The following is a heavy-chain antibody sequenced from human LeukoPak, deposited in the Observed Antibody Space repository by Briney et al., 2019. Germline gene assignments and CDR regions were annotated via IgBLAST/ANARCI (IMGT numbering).Heavy chain of an antibody. CDR2: IYSGGNT. J-gene: IGHJ4*02. V-gene: IGHV3-53*01. CDR3: ARIRGSGSVDY. D-gene: IGHD3-10*01. Sequence: GGSLRLSCTVSGFTVSINSMSWVRQAPGKGLEWVSFIYSGGNTHYSDSVKGRFTISRDNAKNSLYLQMNSLRAEDTALYYCARIRGSGSVDYWGQGTLVTVSS. CDR1: GFTVSINS.